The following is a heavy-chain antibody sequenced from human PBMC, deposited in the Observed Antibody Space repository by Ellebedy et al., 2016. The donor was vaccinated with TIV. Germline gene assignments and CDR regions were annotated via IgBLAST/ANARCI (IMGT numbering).Heavy chain of an antibody. J-gene: IGHJ4*02. V-gene: IGHV3-30*03. Sequence: GESLKISCAVSGFTFSSYGIHWVRQAPGKGLDWVSFISYAGSDTYYADSVKGRFTISRDNAKNSLYLQMNSLRAEDTAVYYCARASGSYRLDYWGQGTLVTVSS. CDR2: ISYAGSDT. D-gene: IGHD1-26*01. CDR3: ARASGSYRLDY. CDR1: GFTFSSYG.